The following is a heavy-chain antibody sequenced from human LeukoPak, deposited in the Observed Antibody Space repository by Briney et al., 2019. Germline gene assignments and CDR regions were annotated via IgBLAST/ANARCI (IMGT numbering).Heavy chain of an antibody. CDR1: GGSISSYY. J-gene: IGHJ5*02. CDR2: IYYSGST. Sequence: PSETLSLTCTVSGGSISSYYWSWIRQPPGKGLEWTGYIYYSGSTNYNPSLKSRVTISVDTSKNQFPLKLSSVTAADTAVYYCARDNSRIAAAGTFNWFDPWGQGTLVTVSS. CDR3: ARDNSRIAAAGTFNWFDP. D-gene: IGHD6-13*01. V-gene: IGHV4-59*01.